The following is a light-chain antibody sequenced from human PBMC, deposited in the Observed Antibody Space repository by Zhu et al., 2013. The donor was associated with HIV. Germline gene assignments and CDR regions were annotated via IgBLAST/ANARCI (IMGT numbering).Light chain of an antibody. CDR3: QQFNAYPVT. CDR2: AAS. V-gene: IGKV1-27*01. Sequence: DIQMTQSPSSLSASVGDRVTITCRANQGISNYLAWYQQKPGKVPKLLIYAASTLQSGVPSRFSGSGSGTDFSLTISSLQAEDFATYYCQQFNAYPVTFGGGPR. CDR1: QGISNY. J-gene: IGKJ4*01.